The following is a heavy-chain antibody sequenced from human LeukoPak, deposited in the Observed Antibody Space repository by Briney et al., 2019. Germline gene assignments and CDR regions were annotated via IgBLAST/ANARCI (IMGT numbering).Heavy chain of an antibody. D-gene: IGHD6-6*01. CDR2: ISSSSSYI. CDR3: ARARIAARSTTAFDY. CDR1: GFTFSSYS. V-gene: IGHV3-21*01. J-gene: IGHJ4*02. Sequence: GGSLRLPCAASGFTFSSYSMNWVRQAPGKGLEWVSSISSSSSYIYYADSVKGRFTISRDNAKNSLYLQMNSLRAEDTAVYYCARARIAARSTTAFDYWGQGTLVTVSS.